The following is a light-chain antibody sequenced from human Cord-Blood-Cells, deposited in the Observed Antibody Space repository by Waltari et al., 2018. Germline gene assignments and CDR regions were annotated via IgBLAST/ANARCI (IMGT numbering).Light chain of an antibody. Sequence: QSALTQPRSVSGSPRQPVTIPCPGTSSAVGGYNYVPWYQQHPGKAPNLMIYDVSKRPSGVPDRFSGSKSGNTASLTISGLQAEDEADYYCCSYAGSYTWVFGGGTKLTVL. J-gene: IGLJ3*02. CDR3: CSYAGSYTWV. CDR2: DVS. CDR1: SSAVGGYNY. V-gene: IGLV2-11*01.